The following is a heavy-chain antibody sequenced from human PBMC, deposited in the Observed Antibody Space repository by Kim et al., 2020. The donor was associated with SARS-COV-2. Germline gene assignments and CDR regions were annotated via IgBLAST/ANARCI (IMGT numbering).Heavy chain of an antibody. J-gene: IGHJ4*02. V-gene: IGHV3-30*02. D-gene: IGHD3-10*01. CDR3: ATHGDPVDY. CDR2: SDK. Sequence: SDKYYADCVKGRFTISRENSKNTLYLQMNSQRAEDTAVYYWATHGDPVDYWGQGTLVTVSS.